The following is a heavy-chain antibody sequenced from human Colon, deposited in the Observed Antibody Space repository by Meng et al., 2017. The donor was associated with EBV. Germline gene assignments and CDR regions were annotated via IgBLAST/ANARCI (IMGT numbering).Heavy chain of an antibody. Sequence: QVELQQWVAGLLKPSETLYLTCGVSGGSLSGYYWSWIRHFPGRTLEFIGDINHSGSANYNPSLRSRVTMSVDTSKNQIFLNLHSVTAADTAVYHCARTFGYCSNNNCPRTLGYWGQGTLVTVSS. CDR2: INHSGSA. V-gene: IGHV4-34*02. J-gene: IGHJ4*02. CDR3: ARTFGYCSNNNCPRTLGY. CDR1: GGSLSGYY. D-gene: IGHD2-2*03.